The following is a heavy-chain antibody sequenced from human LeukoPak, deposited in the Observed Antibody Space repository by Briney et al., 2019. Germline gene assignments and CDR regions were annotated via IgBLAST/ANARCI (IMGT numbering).Heavy chain of an antibody. V-gene: IGHV3-74*01. D-gene: IGHD3-22*01. CDR2: INPDGSTT. J-gene: IGHJ5*02. Sequence: GGSLRLSCAASGFTFNRYWIHWVRQAPGKGLEWVSRINPDGSTTTYADSVKGRFTLSRDNAENTVYLQMNSLRAEDTAVYYCARVLSGSWDWFDPWGQGTLVTVSS. CDR3: ARVLSGSWDWFDP. CDR1: GFTFNRYW.